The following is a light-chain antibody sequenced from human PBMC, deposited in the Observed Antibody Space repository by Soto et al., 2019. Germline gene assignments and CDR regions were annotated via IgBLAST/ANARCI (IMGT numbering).Light chain of an antibody. Sequence: EIVMTQSPANLSVSPGERATLSCRASQSVSSNLAWYQQRPGQAPRLLIYGASTRAAGIPASYSGSGSGTEFTLTISSLQSEDFAIYYCQQYNNWPLTFGGGTQVEIK. CDR3: QQYNNWPLT. CDR1: QSVSSN. V-gene: IGKV3-15*01. CDR2: GAS. J-gene: IGKJ4*01.